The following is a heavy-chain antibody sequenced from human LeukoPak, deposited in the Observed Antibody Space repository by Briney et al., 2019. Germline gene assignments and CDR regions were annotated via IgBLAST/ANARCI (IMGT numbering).Heavy chain of an antibody. V-gene: IGHV3-66*01. CDR3: AKASSYDSYYFDY. D-gene: IGHD3-16*01. CDR2: IFAGGSA. Sequence: GGSLRLSCAASGFRVSNDYMSWVRQAPGKGLEWISFIFAGGSAYYADSVKGRFTISRDRSKNTLFLQMNSLRAEDTAVYYCAKASSYDSYYFDYWGQGALVIVSS. CDR1: GFRVSNDY. J-gene: IGHJ4*02.